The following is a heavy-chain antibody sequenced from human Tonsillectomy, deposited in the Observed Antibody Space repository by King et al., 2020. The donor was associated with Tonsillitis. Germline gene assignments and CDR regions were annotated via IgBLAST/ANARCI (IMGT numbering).Heavy chain of an antibody. D-gene: IGHD2-15*01. CDR3: ARGGYCSGGSCYSPGY. V-gene: IGHV5-51*03. CDR2: IYPGDSDT. J-gene: IGHJ4*02. Sequence: VQLVQSGAEVKKPGESLKISCKGSGYSFTSYWIGWVRQMPGKGLEWVGIIYPGDSDTRYSPSFHGQGTISAAKSRSPAYLPWRSLKASDTAMYYCARGGYCSGGSCYSPGYWGQGTLVTVSS. CDR1: GYSFTSYW.